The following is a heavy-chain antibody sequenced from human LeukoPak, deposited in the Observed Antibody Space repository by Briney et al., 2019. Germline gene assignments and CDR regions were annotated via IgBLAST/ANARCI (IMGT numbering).Heavy chain of an antibody. V-gene: IGHV4-34*01. CDR1: GGSFSGYY. CDR3: ARHDPPVFFDY. Sequence: PSETLSLTCAIYGGSFSGYYWSWIRQPPGKGLEWIGEINHSGSTNYNPSLKSRVTISVDTSKNQFSLKLSSVTAADTAVYYCARHDPPVFFDYWGQGTLVTVSS. J-gene: IGHJ4*02. CDR2: INHSGST. D-gene: IGHD3-16*01.